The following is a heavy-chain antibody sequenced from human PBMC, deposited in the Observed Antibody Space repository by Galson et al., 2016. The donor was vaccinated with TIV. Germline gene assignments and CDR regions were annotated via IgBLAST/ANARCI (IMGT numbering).Heavy chain of an antibody. Sequence: SLRLSCAASGFTFNNFWMTWVRQAPGKGLEWVANIKQDGSGTYYVESLKGRFTISRDNAKSSLFLQMNSLRAEDTAVYYCARGQFASGWYPDRFDCWGQGILVTVSS. CDR3: ARGQFASGWYPDRFDC. V-gene: IGHV3-7*04. D-gene: IGHD6-19*01. CDR2: IKQDGSGT. CDR1: GFTFNNFW. J-gene: IGHJ4*02.